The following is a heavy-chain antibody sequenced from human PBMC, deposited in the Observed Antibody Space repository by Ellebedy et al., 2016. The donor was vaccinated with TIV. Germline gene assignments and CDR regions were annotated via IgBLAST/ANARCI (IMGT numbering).Heavy chain of an antibody. CDR1: GGSFNDYF. J-gene: IGHJ4*02. V-gene: IGHV4-34*01. CDR3: ARPPIVGGTVAFDY. D-gene: IGHD1-26*01. Sequence: MPSETLSLTCAVFGGSFNDYFWTWIRQPHGTGLEWIGEVNHSGNTNYNPSLKRRVTISVDTSKNQFSLKLSSVTAADTAAYYCARPPIVGGTVAFDYWGQGILVTVSS. CDR2: VNHSGNT.